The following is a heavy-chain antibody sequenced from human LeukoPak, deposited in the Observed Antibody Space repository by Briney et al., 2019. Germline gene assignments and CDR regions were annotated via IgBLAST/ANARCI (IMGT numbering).Heavy chain of an antibody. D-gene: IGHD2-15*01. CDR2: INPNRGGT. V-gene: IGHV1-2*02. J-gene: IGHJ6*02. CDR1: GYTFTGYY. Sequence: ASVKVSCKASGYTFTGYYIHWVRQTPGQGLEWMGWINPNRGGTNYAQKFQGRVTMTRDTSITTAYTELSRLRSDDTSVYHSGRAKDCSGGSCYSYYYSSMDVWGQGTTVTVS. CDR3: GRAKDCSGGSCYSYYYSSMDV.